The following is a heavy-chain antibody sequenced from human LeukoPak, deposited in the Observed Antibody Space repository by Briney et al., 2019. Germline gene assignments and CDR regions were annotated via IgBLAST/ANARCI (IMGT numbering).Heavy chain of an antibody. D-gene: IGHD6-13*01. Sequence: GRSLRLSCAASGFTFSSYAMHWVRQAPGKGLEWVAVISYDGSNKYYADSVKGRFTISRDNSKNTLYLQINSLRAEDTAVYYCAKGDSSSWYDAFDIWGQGTMVTVSS. CDR3: AKGDSSSWYDAFDI. V-gene: IGHV3-30*04. J-gene: IGHJ3*02. CDR2: ISYDGSNK. CDR1: GFTFSSYA.